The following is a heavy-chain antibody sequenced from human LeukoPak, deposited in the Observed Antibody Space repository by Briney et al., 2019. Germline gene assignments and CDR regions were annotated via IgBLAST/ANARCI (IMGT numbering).Heavy chain of an antibody. Sequence: GGSLRLSCAASGFTFSSYGMHWVRQAPGKGLEWVSVIWFDGSNKYSADSVKGRFTISRDNSKNTLYQQMNSLRADDTAMYYCARGELATGGYYFDYWGQGTLVTVSS. CDR1: GFTFSSYG. D-gene: IGHD5-12*01. J-gene: IGHJ4*02. CDR2: IWFDGSNK. CDR3: ARGELATGGYYFDY. V-gene: IGHV3-33*01.